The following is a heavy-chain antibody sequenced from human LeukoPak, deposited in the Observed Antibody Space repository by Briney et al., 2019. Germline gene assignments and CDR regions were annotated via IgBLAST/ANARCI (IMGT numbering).Heavy chain of an antibody. J-gene: IGHJ6*02. CDR2: IYANGRT. D-gene: IGHD6-13*01. V-gene: IGHV4-4*07. CDR3: AKGGIAAEDYGMDV. CDR1: GGSISSYY. Sequence: SETLPLTCTVSGGSISSYYWSWIRQPAGKGLEWIGRIYANGRTNYNPSLKSRVTMSVDMSKNQFSLKVTSVTAADTAVYYCAKGGIAAEDYGMDVWGQGTTVIVSS.